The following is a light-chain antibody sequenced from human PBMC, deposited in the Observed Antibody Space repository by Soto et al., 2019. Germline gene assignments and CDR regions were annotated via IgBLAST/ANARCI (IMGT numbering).Light chain of an antibody. J-gene: IGLJ1*01. CDR2: SVS. CDR3: CSYAGSYTYV. Sequence: QSSLTQPRSVSVSPGQSVTISCTGTSSDVGGHNYVSWYQQHPGKAPKLMISSVSKRPSAVPDRFSGSKSGNTASLTISGLQAEDEADYYCCSYAGSYTYVFGTGTKVTVL. V-gene: IGLV2-11*01. CDR1: SSDVGGHNY.